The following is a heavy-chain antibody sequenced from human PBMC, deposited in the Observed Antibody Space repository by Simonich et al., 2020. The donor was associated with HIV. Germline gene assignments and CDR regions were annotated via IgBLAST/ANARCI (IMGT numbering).Heavy chain of an antibody. CDR3: ATLTGESY. J-gene: IGHJ4*02. D-gene: IGHD7-27*01. CDR2: IWYDESKK. Sequence: VQLVESGGGLFKPGGSLRLSCAASGFIFSTYGMHWVRQAPGKGLDGVAVIWYDESKKYYADSVKGRFTISRDISKNTLYLQMNSLRSEDTAVYYCATLTGESYWGQGTLVTVSS. CDR1: GFIFSTYG. V-gene: IGHV3-33*08.